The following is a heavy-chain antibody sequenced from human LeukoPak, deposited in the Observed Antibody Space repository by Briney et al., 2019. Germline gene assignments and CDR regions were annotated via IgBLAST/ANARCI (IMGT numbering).Heavy chain of an antibody. CDR1: GFTFSSYW. CDR2: IKQDGSEK. CDR3: ARTPGGSYYPGAFDI. V-gene: IGHV3-7*01. J-gene: IGHJ3*02. Sequence: GGSLGLSCAASGFTFSSYWMSWVRQAPGKGLEWVANIKQDGSEKYYVDSVKGRFTISRDNAKNSLYLQMNSLRAEDTAVYYCARTPGGSYYPGAFDIWGQGTMVTVSS. D-gene: IGHD1-26*01.